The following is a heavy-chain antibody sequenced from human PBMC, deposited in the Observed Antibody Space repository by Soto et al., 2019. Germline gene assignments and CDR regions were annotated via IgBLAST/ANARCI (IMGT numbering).Heavy chain of an antibody. CDR1: GGSISSNY. J-gene: IGHJ4*02. CDR2: VYNSGST. D-gene: IGHD6-13*01. Sequence: PSETLSLTCSVSGGSISSNYWTWIRQPPGKGLEWIGYVYNSGSTNYNPSLKSRVTISEDTSKSQFSLKVNSMTAADTAVYYCARYRREAVAGYTLDNWGQGILVTVSS. CDR3: ARYRREAVAGYTLDN. V-gene: IGHV4-59*01.